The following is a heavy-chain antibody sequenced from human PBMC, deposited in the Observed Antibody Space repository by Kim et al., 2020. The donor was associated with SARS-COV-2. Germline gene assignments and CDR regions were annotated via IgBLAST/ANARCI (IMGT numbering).Heavy chain of an antibody. CDR3: ARWRWGSIDY. Sequence: STNSNPSLKSRVTISVDTSKNQFSLKLSSVTAADTAVYYCARWRWGSIDYWGQGTLVTVSS. V-gene: IGHV4-34*01. D-gene: IGHD3-16*01. CDR2: ST. J-gene: IGHJ4*02.